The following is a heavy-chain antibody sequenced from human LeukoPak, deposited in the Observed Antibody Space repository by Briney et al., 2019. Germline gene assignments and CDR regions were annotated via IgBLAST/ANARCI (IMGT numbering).Heavy chain of an antibody. D-gene: IGHD6-13*01. Sequence: GGSLRLSCAPSGFTFRNYWMTWVRQAPGKGLEWVANLKQDGSQTYYVASVEGRFTISRDNAKNSLYLQMNSLRAEDTAVYYCARIGYSSSGLDYCGQGTLVTVSS. J-gene: IGHJ4*02. CDR3: ARIGYSSSGLDY. CDR2: LKQDGSQT. CDR1: GFTFRNYW. V-gene: IGHV3-7*01.